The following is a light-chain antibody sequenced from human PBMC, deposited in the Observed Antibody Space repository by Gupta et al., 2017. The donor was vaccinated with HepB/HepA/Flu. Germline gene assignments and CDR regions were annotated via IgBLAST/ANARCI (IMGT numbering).Light chain of an antibody. V-gene: IGKV2-28*01. Sequence: VMTQSPLSLPVTPGEPASISCRPSQSLLHSNGFNYLDWYVQKPGQSPQILIYLGSNRASGVPDRFSGSGSGTNFTLKISRVEAEDVVVYYCRQGLQTPLTFGGGTKVEIK. CDR1: QSLLHSNGFNY. J-gene: IGKJ4*01. CDR3: RQGLQTPLT. CDR2: LGS.